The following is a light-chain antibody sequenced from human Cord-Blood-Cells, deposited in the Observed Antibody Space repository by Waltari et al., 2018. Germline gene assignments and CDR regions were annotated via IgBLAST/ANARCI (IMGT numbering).Light chain of an antibody. Sequence: AIRITQSPSSLSASPGDRVTITCRASQSISSYLAWYQQKPGKAPKLLSYAASTLQSGVPSRFSGSGSGTDFTLTISCLQSEDFATYYCQQYYSYPPVTFGPGTKVDIK. CDR2: AAS. CDR3: QQYYSYPPVT. CDR1: QSISSY. J-gene: IGKJ3*01. V-gene: IGKV1-8*01.